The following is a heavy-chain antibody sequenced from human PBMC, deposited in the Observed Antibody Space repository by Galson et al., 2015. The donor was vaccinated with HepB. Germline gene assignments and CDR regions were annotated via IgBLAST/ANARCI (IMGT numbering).Heavy chain of an antibody. Sequence: QSGAEVKKPGESLRISCKASGYTFTSYYMHWVRQAPGQGLEWMGIINPSGGSTSYAQKFQGRVTMTRDTSTSTVYMELSSLRSEDTAVYYCVTRGPTPADAFDIWGQGTMVTVSS. J-gene: IGHJ3*02. CDR2: INPSGGST. CDR1: GYTFTSYY. V-gene: IGHV1-46*03. CDR3: VTRGPTPADAFDI. D-gene: IGHD3-10*01.